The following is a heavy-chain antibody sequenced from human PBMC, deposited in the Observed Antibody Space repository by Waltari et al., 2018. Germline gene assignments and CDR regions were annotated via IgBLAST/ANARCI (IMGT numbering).Heavy chain of an antibody. Sequence: EVQLVESGGDLVQPGGSLRLSCAASKFTFSSHWVHWVRQAPGKGLVWGAGISSDGSDTRYADSVKGRFTISRDNAKNTLFLQVNSLRAEDTAVYYCTRGCIGTSCLGDIWGQGTLVTVSS. V-gene: IGHV3-74*01. J-gene: IGHJ4*02. CDR3: TRGCIGTSCLGDI. CDR2: ISSDGSDT. D-gene: IGHD2-2*01. CDR1: KFTFSSHW.